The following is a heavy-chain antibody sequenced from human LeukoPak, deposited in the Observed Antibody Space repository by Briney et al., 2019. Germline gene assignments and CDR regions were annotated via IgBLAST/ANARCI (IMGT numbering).Heavy chain of an antibody. J-gene: IGHJ3*02. D-gene: IGHD2-15*01. V-gene: IGHV4-59*01. CDR3: ARDRGYCSGGSCYPAGAFDI. CDR2: IYYSGST. CDR1: GGSISSYY. Sequence: SETLSLTCTVSGGSISSYYWSWIRQPPGKGLEWIGYIYYSGSTNYNPSLKSRVTISVDTSKNQFSLKLSSVTAADTVVYYCARDRGYCSGGSCYPAGAFDIWGQGTMVTVSS.